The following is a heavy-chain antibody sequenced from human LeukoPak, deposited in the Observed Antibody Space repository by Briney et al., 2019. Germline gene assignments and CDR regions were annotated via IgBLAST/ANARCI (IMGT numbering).Heavy chain of an antibody. CDR2: ISYSGDST. V-gene: IGHV3-23*01. J-gene: IGHJ4*02. D-gene: IGHD6-19*01. CDR3: ARGTLAGYFLGY. Sequence: GGSLRLSCAASGFTFNTYAMSWVRQGPGKGLECVSSISYSGDSTDYADSVKGRLIISRDNSKNMLGLQMNSLRAEDTAIYYCARGTLAGYFLGYWGRGTLVTVSS. CDR1: GFTFNTYA.